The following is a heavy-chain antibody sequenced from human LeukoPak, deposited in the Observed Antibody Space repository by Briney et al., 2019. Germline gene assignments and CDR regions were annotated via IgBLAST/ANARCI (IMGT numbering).Heavy chain of an antibody. D-gene: IGHD3-22*01. V-gene: IGHV3-53*01. Sequence: QTGGSLRLSCAASGFTVSSNYMSWVRQAPGKGLEWVSVIYSGGSTYYADSVKGRFTISRDNSKNTLYLQMNSLRAEDTAVYYCAKTPPSLWYYDSSGYYDYWGQGTLVTVSS. CDR1: GFTVSSNY. CDR3: AKTPPSLWYYDSSGYYDY. CDR2: IYSGGST. J-gene: IGHJ4*02.